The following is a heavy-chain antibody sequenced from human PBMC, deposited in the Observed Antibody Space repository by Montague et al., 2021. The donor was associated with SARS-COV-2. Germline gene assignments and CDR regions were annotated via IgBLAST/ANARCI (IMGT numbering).Heavy chain of an antibody. V-gene: IGHV3-23*01. Sequence: SLRLSCAASGFTFSSYAMSWVRQAPGKGLEWVSAISGSGGSTYYADSVKGRFTISRDNSKNTLYLQMNSLRAEDTAVYYCARGIRRTWIQLWVRSGFDYWGQGTLVTVSS. D-gene: IGHD5-18*01. CDR2: ISGSGGST. CDR3: ARGIRRTWIQLWVRSGFDY. J-gene: IGHJ4*02. CDR1: GFTFSSYA.